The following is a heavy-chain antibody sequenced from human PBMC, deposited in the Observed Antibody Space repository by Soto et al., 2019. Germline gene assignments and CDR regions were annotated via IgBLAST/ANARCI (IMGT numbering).Heavy chain of an antibody. V-gene: IGHV3-30*03. Sequence: QVQLVESGGGVVQPGRSLRLSCAASGFPFTTYGMHWVREGPGKGLEWVAVISYDGSNTYYADSVKGRFTISRDNSKNTLSLQMNSLSPEDTALYYCVGGQYYFDYRGQGTLVTVSS. J-gene: IGHJ4*02. CDR2: ISYDGSNT. CDR1: GFPFTTYG. D-gene: IGHD3-10*01. CDR3: VGGQYYFDY.